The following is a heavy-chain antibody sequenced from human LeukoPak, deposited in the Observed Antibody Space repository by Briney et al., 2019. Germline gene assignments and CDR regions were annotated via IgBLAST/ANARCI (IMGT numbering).Heavy chain of an antibody. CDR2: IIPIFGTA. J-gene: IGHJ4*02. V-gene: IGHV1-69*06. CDR1: GYTFTSYA. CDR3: ARAGYYGSGSYFSDY. Sequence: SVKVSCKASGYTFTSYAISWVRQAPGQGLEWMGGIIPIFGTANYAQKFQGRVTITADKSTSTAYMELSSLRSEDTAVYYCARAGYYGSGSYFSDYWGQGTLVTVSS. D-gene: IGHD3-10*01.